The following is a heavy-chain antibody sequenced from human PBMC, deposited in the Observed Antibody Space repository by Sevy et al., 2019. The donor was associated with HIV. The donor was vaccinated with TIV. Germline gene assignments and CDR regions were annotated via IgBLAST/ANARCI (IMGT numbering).Heavy chain of an antibody. Sequence: GGSLRLSCAASGFEFNKYGFHWVRQAPGKGLEWVAIIWYDGSDKYYAGSVKGRFTISRDDSRNMVFLQMNSLRAEDTAVYYCARGGGKISRSFDWLFHFWGQGTPVTVSS. J-gene: IGHJ4*02. CDR2: IWYDGSDK. D-gene: IGHD3-9*01. CDR1: GFEFNKYG. V-gene: IGHV3-33*01. CDR3: ARGGGKISRSFDWLFHF.